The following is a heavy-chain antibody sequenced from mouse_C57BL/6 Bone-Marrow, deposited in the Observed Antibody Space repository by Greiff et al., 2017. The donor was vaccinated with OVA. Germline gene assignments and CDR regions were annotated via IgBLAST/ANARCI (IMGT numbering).Heavy chain of an antibody. CDR2: IDPSDSYT. D-gene: IGHD1-1*01. J-gene: IGHJ1*03. V-gene: IGHV1-69*01. CDR1: GYTFTSYW. Sequence: VQLQQPGAELVMPGASVKLSCKASGYTFTSYWMHWVKQRPGQGLEWIGEIDPSDSYTNYNQKFKGKSTLTVDKSSSTAYMQLSSLTSEDSAVYYCAVTTVVATPYWYFDVWGTGTTVTVSS. CDR3: AVTTVVATPYWYFDV.